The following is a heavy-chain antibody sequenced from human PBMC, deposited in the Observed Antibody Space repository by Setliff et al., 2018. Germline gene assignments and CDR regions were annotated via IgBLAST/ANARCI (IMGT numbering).Heavy chain of an antibody. CDR2: IYDSGNT. CDR3: ARDKGYNHYYMDV. V-gene: IGHV4-59*01. CDR1: GGSINSYH. Sequence: SETLSLTCTVSGGSINSYHWRWIRQPPGEGLERIGYIYDSGNTYYNPSLKSRVTISVDMSTNQFSLNLTSVTAADTAVYYCARDKGYNHYYMDVWGKGTTVTVSS. J-gene: IGHJ6*03.